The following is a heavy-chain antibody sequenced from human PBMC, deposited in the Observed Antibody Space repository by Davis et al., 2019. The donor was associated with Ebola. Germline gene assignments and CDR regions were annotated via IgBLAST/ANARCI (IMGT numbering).Heavy chain of an antibody. CDR1: GFTFGDYG. CDR3: ARRADY. J-gene: IGHJ4*02. CDR2: ITWNAAST. V-gene: IGHV3-20*01. Sequence: GGSLRLSCAASGFTFGDYGMSWVRQVPGMGLEWVSGITWNAASTGYADSVKGRFTISRDNAKNSLYLQLNSLRAEDAALYHCARRADYWGQGTLVTVSS.